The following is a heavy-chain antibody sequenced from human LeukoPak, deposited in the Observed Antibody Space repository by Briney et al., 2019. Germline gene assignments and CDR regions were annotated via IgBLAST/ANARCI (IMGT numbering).Heavy chain of an antibody. CDR1: GFSFSGYG. J-gene: IGHJ4*02. D-gene: IGHD5-24*01. CDR2: IGPTTTI. CDR3: ARGQFRVDC. V-gene: IGHV3-48*02. Sequence: GGSLRLSCAASGFSFSGYGMNWVRRAPGKGLEWISYIGPTTTIYYGDSVKGRFTISRDNAKNSLYLQMNSLRDGDTAVYYCARGQFRVDCWGQGTLVTVSS.